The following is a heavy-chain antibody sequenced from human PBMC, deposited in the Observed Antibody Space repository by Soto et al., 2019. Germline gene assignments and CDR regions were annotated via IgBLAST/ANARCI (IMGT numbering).Heavy chain of an antibody. D-gene: IGHD6-13*01. J-gene: IGHJ2*01. CDR1: GGTFSSYA. V-gene: IGHV1-69*13. Sequence: ASVKVSCQASGGTFSSYAISWLRPAPGQGLEWMGRIIPIFGTANYAQKFQGRVTITADESTSTAYMELSSLRSENTAVYYCAREWGHSRSWSRSYWYFDLWGRGTLVTVSS. CDR2: IIPIFGTA. CDR3: AREWGHSRSWSRSYWYFDL.